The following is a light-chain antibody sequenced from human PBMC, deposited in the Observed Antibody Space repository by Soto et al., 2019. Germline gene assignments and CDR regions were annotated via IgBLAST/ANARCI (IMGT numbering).Light chain of an antibody. CDR3: LQYSTWPPLYS. V-gene: IGKV3-15*01. CDR1: RAVSSY. CDR2: DAS. J-gene: IGKJ2*03. Sequence: EIVMTQPPAALSVSLGETVSLTCRASRAVSSYFAWNQQKPGQAPRLLISDASTRATDIPDRFSGSGSGTDFTLTISSLQSSDLAVYYCLQYSTWPPLYSFGQGTKLEIK.